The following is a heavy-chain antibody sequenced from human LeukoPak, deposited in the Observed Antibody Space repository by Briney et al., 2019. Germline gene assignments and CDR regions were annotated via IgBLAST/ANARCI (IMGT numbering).Heavy chain of an antibody. CDR3: ARDLMSSHITMIVPDY. J-gene: IGHJ4*02. CDR2: ISAYNGNT. CDR1: GYTFTSYG. V-gene: IGHV1-18*01. D-gene: IGHD3-22*01. Sequence: ASVKLSCKASGYTFTSYGISWVRQAPGQGLEWMGWISAYNGNTNYAQKLQGRVTMTTDTSTSTAYMELRSLGSDDTAVYYCARDLMSSHITMIVPDYWGQGTLVTVSS.